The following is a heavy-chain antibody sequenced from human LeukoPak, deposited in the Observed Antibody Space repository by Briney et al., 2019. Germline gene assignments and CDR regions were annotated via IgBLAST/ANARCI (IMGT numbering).Heavy chain of an antibody. D-gene: IGHD1-26*01. CDR1: GGTFSSYA. CDR2: IIPILGIA. CDR3: ARDPSSWEPNPYYFDY. Sequence: GASVKVSCKASGGTFSSYAISWVRQAPGQGLEWMGRIIPILGIANYAQKFQGRVTITADKSTSTAYMELSRLRSEDTAVYYCARDPSSWEPNPYYFDYWGQGTLVTVSS. J-gene: IGHJ4*02. V-gene: IGHV1-69*04.